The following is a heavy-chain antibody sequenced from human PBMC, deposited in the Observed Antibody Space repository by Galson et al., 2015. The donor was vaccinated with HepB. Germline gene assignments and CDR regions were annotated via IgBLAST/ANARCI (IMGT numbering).Heavy chain of an antibody. J-gene: IGHJ3*02. CDR3: TTDFAGDHGAFDI. CDR1: GFTFSNAW. Sequence: SLRLSCAASGFTFSNAWMSWVRQAPGKGLEWVGRIKSKTDGGTTDHAAPVKGRFTISRDDSKNTLYLQMNSLKTEDTAVYYCTTDFAGDHGAFDIWGQGTMVTVSS. CDR2: IKSKTDGGTT. D-gene: IGHD4-17*01. V-gene: IGHV3-15*01.